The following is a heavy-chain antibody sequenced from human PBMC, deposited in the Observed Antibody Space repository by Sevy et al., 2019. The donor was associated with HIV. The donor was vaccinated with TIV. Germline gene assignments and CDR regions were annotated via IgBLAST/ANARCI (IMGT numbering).Heavy chain of an antibody. CDR2: INPSGGST. D-gene: IGHD3-3*01. CDR3: ARDHTNYDFWSGYYWGGDCYGMDV. Sequence: ASVKVSCKASGYTFTSYYMHWVRQAPGQGLEWMGIINPSGGSTSYAQKFQGRVTMTRDTSTSTVYMELSSLRSEDTAVYYCARDHTNYDFWSGYYWGGDCYGMDVWGQGTTVTVSS. J-gene: IGHJ6*02. V-gene: IGHV1-46*01. CDR1: GYTFTSYY.